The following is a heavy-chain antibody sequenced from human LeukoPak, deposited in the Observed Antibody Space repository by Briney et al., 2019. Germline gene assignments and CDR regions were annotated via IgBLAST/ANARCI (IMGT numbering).Heavy chain of an antibody. D-gene: IGHD3-16*01. J-gene: IGHJ4*02. CDR3: ARQDRGFDY. Sequence: PAETLSLTCSVSDGSINSYYWNWIRRPPGKGLEWIGYIYYNGNTNYSPSLKSRGTISVHTSQNQFPLKLSSVTAADTAVYYCARQDRGFDYWGQGTLVTVSS. CDR2: IYYNGNT. CDR1: DGSINSYY. V-gene: IGHV4-59*08.